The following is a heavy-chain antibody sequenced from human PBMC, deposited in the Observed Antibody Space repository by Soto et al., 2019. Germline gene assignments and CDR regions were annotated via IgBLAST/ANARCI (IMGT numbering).Heavy chain of an antibody. Sequence: GASVKVSCKASGGTFSSYAISWVRQAPGQGLEWMGGIIPIFGTANYAQKFQGRVTITADESTSTAYMELSSLRSEDTAVYYCARAPPVLTPPFDPWGQGTLVTVSS. CDR3: ARAPPVLTPPFDP. CDR2: IIPIFGTA. CDR1: GGTFSSYA. J-gene: IGHJ5*02. V-gene: IGHV1-69*13.